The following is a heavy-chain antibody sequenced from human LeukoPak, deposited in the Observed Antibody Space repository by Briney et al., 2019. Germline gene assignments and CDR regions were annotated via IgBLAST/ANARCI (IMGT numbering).Heavy chain of an antibody. D-gene: IGHD4-17*01. Sequence: PSETLSLTCTVSGDSISGYYWSWIRQPPGKGLEWFGYIYYSGSTNYNPSLKSRVSISVDTSKNQFSLKLSSVTAADTAVYYCARTGSTVTMLYPFDHWGQGTLVTVSS. CDR3: ARTGSTVTMLYPFDH. CDR2: IYYSGST. CDR1: GDSISGYY. J-gene: IGHJ4*02. V-gene: IGHV4-59*01.